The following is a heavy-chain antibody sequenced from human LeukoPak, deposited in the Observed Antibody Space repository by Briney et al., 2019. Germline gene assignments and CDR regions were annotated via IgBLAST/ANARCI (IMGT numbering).Heavy chain of an antibody. CDR2: ISGSGGST. V-gene: IGHV3-23*01. J-gene: IGHJ5*02. D-gene: IGHD2-2*01. CDR1: GFTFSSYA. CDR3: AKDRYCSSTSCSPNWFDP. Sequence: GGSLRLSCAASGFTFSSYAMSWVRQAPGKGLEWVSAISGSGGSTYYADSVKGRFTISRDNSKNTLYLQMNSLRAEDTAVYCCAKDRYCSSTSCSPNWFDPWGQGTLVTVSS.